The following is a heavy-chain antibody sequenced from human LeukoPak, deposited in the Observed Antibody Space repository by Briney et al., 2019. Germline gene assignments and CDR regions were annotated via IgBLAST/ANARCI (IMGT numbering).Heavy chain of an antibody. CDR3: ARNSGSYLDY. CDR1: GGSISSGSYY. V-gene: IGHV4-61*09. CDR2: IYTSGST. D-gene: IGHD1-26*01. J-gene: IGHJ4*02. Sequence: PSQTLSLTCTVSGGSISSGSYYWSWIRQPAGKGLEWIGHIYTSGSTNYNPSLKSRVTISVDTSKNQFSLKLSSVTAAVTAVYYCARNSGSYLDYWGQGTLVTVSS.